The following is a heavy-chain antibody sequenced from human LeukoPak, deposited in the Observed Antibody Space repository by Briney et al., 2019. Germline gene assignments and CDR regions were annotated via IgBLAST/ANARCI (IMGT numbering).Heavy chain of an antibody. Sequence: PGGSLRLSCAASGFTFSSYAMSWVRQAPGKGLEWVSGISGSGSTIYYADSVKGRFTISRDNAKNSLYLQMNSLRAEDTAVYYCARSYYYDSSGYAGYMDVWGKGTTVTVSS. J-gene: IGHJ6*03. V-gene: IGHV3-48*03. D-gene: IGHD3-22*01. CDR2: ISGSGSTI. CDR1: GFTFSSYA. CDR3: ARSYYYDSSGYAGYMDV.